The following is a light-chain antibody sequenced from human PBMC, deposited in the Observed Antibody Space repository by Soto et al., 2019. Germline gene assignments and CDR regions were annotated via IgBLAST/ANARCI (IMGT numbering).Light chain of an antibody. Sequence: TQSPSSLSASVGERGTLSCRASQNLGTLYLAWFQQKSGQAPRLLIYSASRRATGIPDRFTGSGSGTDFTLTINRVEPEDFAVYFCQQYAGSPRTFGQGTKVEIK. CDR2: SAS. CDR3: QQYAGSPRT. V-gene: IGKV3-20*01. J-gene: IGKJ1*01. CDR1: QNLGTLY.